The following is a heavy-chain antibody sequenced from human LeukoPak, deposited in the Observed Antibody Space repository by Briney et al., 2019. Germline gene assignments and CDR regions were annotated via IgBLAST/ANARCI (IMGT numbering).Heavy chain of an antibody. Sequence: PSETLSLTCAVYGGSFSGYYWTWIRQPPGKGLEWIGGINHSGTTNYNPSLKSRVTISVDTSKNQFSLKLTSVTAADTAVYYCARGEVGDGYNYFCFDFWGQGTLVSVSS. CDR3: ARGEVGDGYNYFCFDF. J-gene: IGHJ4*02. D-gene: IGHD5-24*01. V-gene: IGHV4-34*01. CDR1: GGSFSGYY. CDR2: INHSGTT.